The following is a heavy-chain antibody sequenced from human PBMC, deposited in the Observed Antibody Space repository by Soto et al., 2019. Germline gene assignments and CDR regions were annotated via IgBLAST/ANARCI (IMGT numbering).Heavy chain of an antibody. J-gene: IGHJ6*02. CDR3: VRREGEYPYGMDV. V-gene: IGHV4-59*01. CDR2: IYYSGST. CDR1: GGSISSYY. D-gene: IGHD3-16*01. Sequence: SETLSLTCTVSGGSISSYYWSWIRQPPGKGLEWIGYIYYSGSTNYNPSLKSRVTISVDTSKNQFSLKLSSVTAADTAVYYCVRREGEYPYGMDVWGQGTTVTVSS.